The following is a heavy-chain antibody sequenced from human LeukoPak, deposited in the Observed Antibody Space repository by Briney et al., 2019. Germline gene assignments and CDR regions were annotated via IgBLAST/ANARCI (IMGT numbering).Heavy chain of an antibody. J-gene: IGHJ5*02. D-gene: IGHD4-17*01. CDR3: ARDLDYGDAKYWFDP. CDR2: ISAYNGNT. V-gene: IGHV1-18*01. Sequence: ASVKVSCTASGYTFTSYGISWVRQAPGQGLEWTGWISAYNGNTNYAQKLQGRVTMTTDTSTSTAYMELRSLRSDDTAVYYCARDLDYGDAKYWFDPWGQGTLVTVSS. CDR1: GYTFTSYG.